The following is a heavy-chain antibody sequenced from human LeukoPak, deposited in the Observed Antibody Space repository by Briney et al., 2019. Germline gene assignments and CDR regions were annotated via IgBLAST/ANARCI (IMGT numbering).Heavy chain of an antibody. Sequence: PGGSLRLSCTASGFTFSSYWMHWVRQAPGKGLVWVSSISSSSSYIYYADSVKGRFTISRDNAKNSLYLQMNSLRAEDTAVYYCARDMLLGLWYFDLWGRGTLVTVSS. CDR3: ARDMLLGLWYFDL. V-gene: IGHV3-21*01. CDR1: GFTFSSYW. D-gene: IGHD2-15*01. CDR2: ISSSSSYI. J-gene: IGHJ2*01.